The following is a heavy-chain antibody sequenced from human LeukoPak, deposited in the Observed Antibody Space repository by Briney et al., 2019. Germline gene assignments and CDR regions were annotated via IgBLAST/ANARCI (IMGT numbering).Heavy chain of an antibody. CDR3: ARRAGGYSHPYDY. V-gene: IGHV3-23*01. D-gene: IGHD4-23*01. J-gene: IGHJ4*02. CDR1: GITFSSDA. Sequence: GGSLRLSCAASGITFSSDAMSWVRQAPGKGLEWVSAISGGSTYYAGSVKGRFTISRDNSKNTLYLQMNSLRAEDTAVYYCARRAGGYSHPYDYWGQGTLVTVSS. CDR2: ISGGST.